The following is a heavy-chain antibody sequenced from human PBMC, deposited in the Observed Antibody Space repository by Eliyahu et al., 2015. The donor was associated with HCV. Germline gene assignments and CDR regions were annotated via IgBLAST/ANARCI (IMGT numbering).Heavy chain of an antibody. V-gene: IGHV4-59*01. Sequence: QVQLQESGPGLVKPSETLSLTCTVXGGSISSYYWXWIRQPPGKGLEWIGYIYYSGSTNCNPSLKSRVTISVDTSKNQFSLKLSSVTAADTAVYYCAREVDPVYGMDVWGQGTTVTVSS. J-gene: IGHJ6*02. CDR2: IYYSGST. D-gene: IGHD2-2*01. CDR1: GGSISSYY. CDR3: AREVDPVYGMDV.